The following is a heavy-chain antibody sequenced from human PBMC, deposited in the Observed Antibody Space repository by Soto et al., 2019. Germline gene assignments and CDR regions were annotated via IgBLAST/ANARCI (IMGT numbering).Heavy chain of an antibody. Sequence: SVEVSCKDSGFTFTTSAVQWVRQARGQRLEWIGWIVVGSGNTKYAQRFQERVTITRDMSTSTAYMELSSLRSEDTAVYYCAASYYDSSGDNDYWGQGTLVTV. D-gene: IGHD3-22*01. J-gene: IGHJ4*02. CDR1: GFTFTTSA. CDR3: AASYYDSSGDNDY. V-gene: IGHV1-58*01. CDR2: IVVGSGNT.